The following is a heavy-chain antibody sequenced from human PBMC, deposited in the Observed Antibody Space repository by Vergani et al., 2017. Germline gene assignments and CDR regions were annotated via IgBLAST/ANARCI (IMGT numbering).Heavy chain of an antibody. D-gene: IGHD4-17*01. J-gene: IGHJ3*02. V-gene: IGHV3-66*02. CDR2: INIGGRT. CDR1: SFSVSSHY. CDR3: ARGMTTETTDLDGFDI. Sequence: LVESGGGLVQPGGSLRLSCAASSFSVSSHYMTRVRQAPGKGLEWVSTINIGGRTSYADSVKGRLTLTRDDSKNTLHLQMNSLRPEDTAVYYCARGMTTETTDLDGFDIWGQGTMVSVSS.